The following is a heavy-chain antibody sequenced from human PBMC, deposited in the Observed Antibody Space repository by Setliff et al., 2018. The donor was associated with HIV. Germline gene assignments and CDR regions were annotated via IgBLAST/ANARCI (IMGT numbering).Heavy chain of an antibody. V-gene: IGHV3-48*04. CDR3: ARDYGETSGGSYYYGMGV. D-gene: IGHD2-21*01. Sequence: GALRLSCAASGFTFSSYSMNWVRQAPGKGLEWLSYISSSSSSIYHADSVKGRFTISRDNTRSTLYLQMNRLRVEDTAVYYCARDYGETSGGSYYYGMGVWGQGTTVTVSS. J-gene: IGHJ6*02. CDR1: GFTFSSYS. CDR2: ISSSSSSI.